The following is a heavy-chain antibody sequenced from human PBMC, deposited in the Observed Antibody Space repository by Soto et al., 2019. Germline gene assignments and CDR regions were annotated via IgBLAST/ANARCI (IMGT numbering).Heavy chain of an antibody. Sequence: ASVKVSCKASGYTFTGYYMHWVRQAPGQGLEWMGWINPNSGGTNYAQKFQGWVTMTRDTSTSTAYMELSRLRSDDTAVYYCARGDYSGSYLREYYFDYWGQGTLVTVSS. D-gene: IGHD1-26*01. CDR1: GYTFTGYY. J-gene: IGHJ4*02. V-gene: IGHV1-2*04. CDR2: INPNSGGT. CDR3: ARGDYSGSYLREYYFDY.